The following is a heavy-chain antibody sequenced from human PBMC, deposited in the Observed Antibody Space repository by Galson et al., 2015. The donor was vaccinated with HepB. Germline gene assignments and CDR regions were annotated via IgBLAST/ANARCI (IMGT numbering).Heavy chain of an antibody. J-gene: IGHJ4*02. CDR1: GSSFASYW. CDR3: ARPGSYGATFIDY. V-gene: IGHV5-51*01. CDR2: IYPGDSDT. D-gene: IGHD4-17*01. Sequence: QSGAEVTKPGESLKISCAGSGSSFASYWIGWVRQMPGKGLEWMGIIYPGDSDTRYSPSFQGQVTFSADKSISTAYLQWNSLKASDTAMYYCARPGSYGATFIDYWGQGTLVTVSS.